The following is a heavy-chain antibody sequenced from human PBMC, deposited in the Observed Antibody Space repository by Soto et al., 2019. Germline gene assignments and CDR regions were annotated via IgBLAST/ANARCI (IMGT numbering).Heavy chain of an antibody. CDR2: ISSSSSYI. CDR3: ARDLTAAGIEFYAFDI. CDR1: GFTFSSYS. D-gene: IGHD6-13*01. J-gene: IGHJ3*02. Sequence: EVQLVESGGGLVKPGGSLRLSCAASGFTFSSYSMNWVRQAPGKGLEWVSSISSSSSYIYYADSVKGRFTISRDNAKNSLYLQMNSLRAEDTAVYYCARDLTAAGIEFYAFDIWGQGTMVTVSS. V-gene: IGHV3-21*01.